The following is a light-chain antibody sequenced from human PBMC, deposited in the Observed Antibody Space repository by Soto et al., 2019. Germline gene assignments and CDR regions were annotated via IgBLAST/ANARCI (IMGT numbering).Light chain of an antibody. Sequence: QSALTQPPSASGSPGQSVTISCTGTSSDVGGYNYVSWYQQHPGKAPKLMIHEVSKRPSGVPDRFSGSKSGNTASLTVSGLQAEDEADYYCSSYAGSNNWGVFGTGTKVTVL. V-gene: IGLV2-8*01. CDR1: SSDVGGYNY. J-gene: IGLJ1*01. CDR2: EVS. CDR3: SSYAGSNNWGV.